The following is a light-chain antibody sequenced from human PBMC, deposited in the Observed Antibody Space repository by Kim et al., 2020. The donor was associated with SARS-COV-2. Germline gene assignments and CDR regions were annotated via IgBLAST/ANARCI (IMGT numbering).Light chain of an antibody. CDR2: STS. Sequence: PGGTVTLTCASSTEAVTSGYYPNWFQQKPGQAPRALIYSTSNKHFWTPARFSGSLLGGKAALTLSGVQPEDEAEYYCLLYYGGAGVFGGGTQLTVL. V-gene: IGLV7-43*01. CDR1: TEAVTSGYY. J-gene: IGLJ3*02. CDR3: LLYYGGAGV.